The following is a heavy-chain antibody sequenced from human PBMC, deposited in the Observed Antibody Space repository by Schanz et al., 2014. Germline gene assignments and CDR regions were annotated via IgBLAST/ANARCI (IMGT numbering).Heavy chain of an antibody. CDR2: INWNGGST. Sequence: EVQLVESGGGLVQPGGSLRLSCAASGFTVSKNYMSWVRQAPGKGLEWVSGINWNGGSTGYADSVKGRFTISRDNSENTLYLQMNSLRAEDTAVYYCARDAVALVTEYFMDVWGKGTPVTVSS. CDR3: ARDAVALVTEYFMDV. CDR1: GFTVSKNY. V-gene: IGHV3-66*01. J-gene: IGHJ6*03. D-gene: IGHD2-15*01.